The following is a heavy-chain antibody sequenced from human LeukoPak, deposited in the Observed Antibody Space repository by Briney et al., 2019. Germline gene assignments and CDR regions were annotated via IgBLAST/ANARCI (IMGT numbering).Heavy chain of an antibody. CDR2: INHSGST. D-gene: IGHD2-2*01. CDR3: ARTIVVVPAAGGMDV. CDR1: GGSFSGYY. Sequence: PSETLSLTCAVSGGSFSGYYWSWIRQPPGKGLEWIGEINHSGSTNYNPSLKSRVTISVDTSKNQFSLKLSSVTAADTAVYYCARTIVVVPAAGGMDVWGQGTTVTVSS. V-gene: IGHV4-34*01. J-gene: IGHJ6*02.